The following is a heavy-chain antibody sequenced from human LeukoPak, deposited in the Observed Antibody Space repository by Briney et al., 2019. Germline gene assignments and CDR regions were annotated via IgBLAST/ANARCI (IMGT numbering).Heavy chain of an antibody. V-gene: IGHV1-46*01. CDR3: AREASGGYFDY. J-gene: IGHJ4*02. CDR1: GYTFSSYY. CDR2: INPTGDST. Sequence: GASVKVSCKASGYTFSSYYMHWVRQAPGQGLEWVGLINPTGDSTNYAQNFRGRVTMTRDTPTSTVYMDLSSLRSEDTAVYYCAREASGGYFDYWGQGTLVTVSS. D-gene: IGHD4-23*01.